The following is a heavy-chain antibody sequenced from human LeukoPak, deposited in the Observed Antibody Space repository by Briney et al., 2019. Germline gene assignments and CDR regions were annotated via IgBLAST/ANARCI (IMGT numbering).Heavy chain of an antibody. Sequence: SETLSHTCTVSGESFTSYYWSWIRQPPGKGLQCIGYIFHTGDVNYNPSLRGRVTMSLDTSTNQFSLKMSSMTAADTAVYYCARRAREFDYLGQGILVTASS. CDR1: GESFTSYY. J-gene: IGHJ4*02. CDR3: ARRAREFDY. V-gene: IGHV4-59*01. CDR2: IFHTGDV.